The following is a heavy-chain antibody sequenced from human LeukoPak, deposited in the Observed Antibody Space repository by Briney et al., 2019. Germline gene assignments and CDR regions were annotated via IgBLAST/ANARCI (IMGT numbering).Heavy chain of an antibody. CDR1: GFIFTDYG. D-gene: IGHD4-11*01. CDR3: TKDAQRGFDYSNSFQF. V-gene: IGHV3-33*06. J-gene: IGHJ4*02. CDR2: IWSDSTNM. Sequence: GGSLRLSCAASGFIFTDYGVHWVRQAPGKGLEWVAAIWSDSTNMFYAQSVKGRFIIQRDDYQNTVYLEMSSLRAEDTAVYYCTKDAQRGFDYSNSFQFWGQGSLVTVSS.